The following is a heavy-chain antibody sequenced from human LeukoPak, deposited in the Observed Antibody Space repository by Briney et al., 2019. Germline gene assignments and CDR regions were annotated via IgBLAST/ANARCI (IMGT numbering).Heavy chain of an antibody. J-gene: IGHJ4*02. V-gene: IGHV1-2*02. CDR1: GYTFTGHY. CDR2: VSPYSGDT. D-gene: IGHD6-13*01. CDR3: ARVRIEAAGRGLDY. Sequence: ASVKVSCKASGYTFTGHYMHWVRQAPGQGLEWMGWVSPYSGDTNYAQNFEGRVTMTRDTSIGTVYMELSRLTSDDTAVYFCARVRIEAAGRGLDYWGQGTPVTVSS.